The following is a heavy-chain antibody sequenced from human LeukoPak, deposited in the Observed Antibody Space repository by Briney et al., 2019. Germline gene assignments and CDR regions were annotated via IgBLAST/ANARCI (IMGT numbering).Heavy chain of an antibody. CDR2: IYYGGGA. J-gene: IGHJ5*02. CDR1: VGFISNSSDY. Sequence: SETLSLPCTVSVGFISNSSDYWGWVRQPPGKGPEWHGSIYYGGGAYYNPSLKSRVSISIGRCKNQISLRLNSVTAADTAVYYCARQIRVSVDIITMIIYGWFDPWGQGTLVTVSS. D-gene: IGHD5-12*01. V-gene: IGHV4-39*01. CDR3: ARQIRVSVDIITMIIYGWFDP.